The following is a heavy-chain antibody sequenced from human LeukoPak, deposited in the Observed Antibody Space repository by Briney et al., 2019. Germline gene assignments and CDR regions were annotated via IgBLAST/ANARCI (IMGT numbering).Heavy chain of an antibody. CDR3: ARLPYRDGVAQDY. Sequence: ASAKVSCKTSGYTFTRYYMQWVRQAPAHGLVWMGIINPISGATDYAQKFQGRVTMTRDTSTSTVYMELSSLRSEDTAMYYCARLPYRDGVAQDYWGQGTLVTVSP. CDR2: INPISGAT. J-gene: IGHJ4*02. CDR1: GYTFTRYY. D-gene: IGHD3-16*02. V-gene: IGHV1-46*01.